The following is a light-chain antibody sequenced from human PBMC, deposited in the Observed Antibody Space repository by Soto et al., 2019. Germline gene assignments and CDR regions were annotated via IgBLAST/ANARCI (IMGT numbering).Light chain of an antibody. CDR2: EVN. Sequence: QSVLTQPPSVSGSPGQSVTISCTGTSSDVGSYNRLSWYQQPPGTAPKLIMYEVNTRPSGVPDRFSGSKSGSTASLTISGLQAEDEADYYCSLYISGSTYVFGAGTKVNV. CDR3: SLYISGSTYV. CDR1: SSDVGSYNR. J-gene: IGLJ1*01. V-gene: IGLV2-18*01.